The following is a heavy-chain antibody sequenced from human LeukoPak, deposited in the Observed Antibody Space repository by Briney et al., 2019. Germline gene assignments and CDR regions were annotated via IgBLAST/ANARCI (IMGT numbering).Heavy chain of an antibody. CDR2: ISSSSSYI. CDR3: IWGVSRGAFDI. Sequence: GGSLRLSCAASGFTFSSYGMNWVRQAPGKGLEWVSSISSSSSYIYYADSVKGRFTISRDNAKNSLYLQMNSLRAEDTAVYYCIWGVSRGAFDIWGQGTMVTVSS. CDR1: GFTFSSYG. V-gene: IGHV3-21*01. D-gene: IGHD3-16*01. J-gene: IGHJ3*02.